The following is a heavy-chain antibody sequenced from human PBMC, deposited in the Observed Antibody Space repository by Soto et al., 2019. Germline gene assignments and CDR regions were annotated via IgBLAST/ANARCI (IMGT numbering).Heavy chain of an antibody. D-gene: IGHD1-26*01. Sequence: ASVKASCKASGYTFTSYGISWVRQAPGQGLEWMGWISAYNGNTNYAQKLQGRVTMTTDTSTSTAYMELRSLRSDDTAVYYCARLKVGATLEDYYYGMDVWGQGTTVTVSS. CDR1: GYTFTSYG. CDR2: ISAYNGNT. V-gene: IGHV1-18*01. J-gene: IGHJ6*02. CDR3: ARLKVGATLEDYYYGMDV.